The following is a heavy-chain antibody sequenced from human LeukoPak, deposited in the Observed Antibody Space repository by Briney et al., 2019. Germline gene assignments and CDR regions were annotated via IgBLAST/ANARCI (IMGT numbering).Heavy chain of an antibody. V-gene: IGHV3-7*04. CDR1: GFSFTNFW. CDR2: IHPEGNEK. Sequence: GSLSLSCAVSGFSFTNFWMSWVRQAPGRGLEWVANIHPEGNEKYHVESVKGRFTISRDNTKNLLFLQMNGLRVEDTAVYYCARGDAFSGDHWGQGTLVTVSS. CDR3: ARGDAFSGDH. J-gene: IGHJ4*02.